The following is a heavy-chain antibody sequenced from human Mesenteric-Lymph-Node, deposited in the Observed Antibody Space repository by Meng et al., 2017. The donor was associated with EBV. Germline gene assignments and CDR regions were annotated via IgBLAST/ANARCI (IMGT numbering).Heavy chain of an antibody. CDR1: GGPVSSGGHS. J-gene: IGHJ5*02. CDR2: IYHTGST. V-gene: IGHV4-30-2*01. D-gene: IGHD4-17*01. Sequence: QLPESGSGRVKPSRTLAPTWAVSGGPVSSGGHSRSWIRQPPGKGLEWIGYIYHTGSTYYSPSLKSRVTISIDTSKNQFSLKLSSVTAADTAVYFCARGFGDNNNWFGPWGQGTLVTVSS. CDR3: ARGFGDNNNWFGP.